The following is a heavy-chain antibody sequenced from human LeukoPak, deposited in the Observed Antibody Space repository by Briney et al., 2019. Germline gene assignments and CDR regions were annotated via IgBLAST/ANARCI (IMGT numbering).Heavy chain of an antibody. CDR2: IKQDGSEK. CDR3: ARYHSSYYYDSSGYYPYYFDY. D-gene: IGHD3-22*01. J-gene: IGHJ4*02. V-gene: IGHV3-7*01. Sequence: GGSLRLSCAASGFTFSSYAMSWVRQAPGKGLEWVANIKQDGSEKYYVDSVKGRFTISRDNAKNSLYLQMNSLRAEDTAVYYCARYHSSYYYDSSGYYPYYFDYWSQGTLVTVSS. CDR1: GFTFSSYA.